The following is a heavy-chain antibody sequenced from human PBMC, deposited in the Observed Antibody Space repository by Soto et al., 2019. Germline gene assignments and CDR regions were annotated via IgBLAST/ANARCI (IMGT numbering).Heavy chain of an antibody. V-gene: IGHV1-18*01. CDR2: ISAYNGNT. Sequence: ASVKVSCKASGYTFTSYGISWVRQAPGQGLERMGWISAYNGNTNYAQKLQGRVTMTTDTSTSTAYMELRSLRSDDTAVYYCARQHCSSTSCYAPGGWFDPWGQGTLVTVSS. CDR1: GYTFTSYG. J-gene: IGHJ5*02. D-gene: IGHD2-2*01. CDR3: ARQHCSSTSCYAPGGWFDP.